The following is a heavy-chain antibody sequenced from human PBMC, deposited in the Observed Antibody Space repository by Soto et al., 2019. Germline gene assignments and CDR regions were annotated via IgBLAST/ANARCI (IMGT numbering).Heavy chain of an antibody. V-gene: IGHV1-2*04. Sequence: ASVKVSCKASGYTFTCYYMHWVRQAPGQGLEWMGWINPNSGGTNYAQKFQGWVTMTRDTSISTAYMELSRLRSDDTAVYYCARAACSSTSCYASAHWFDPWGQGTLVTVSS. CDR2: INPNSGGT. CDR3: ARAACSSTSCYASAHWFDP. J-gene: IGHJ5*02. CDR1: GYTFTCYY. D-gene: IGHD2-2*01.